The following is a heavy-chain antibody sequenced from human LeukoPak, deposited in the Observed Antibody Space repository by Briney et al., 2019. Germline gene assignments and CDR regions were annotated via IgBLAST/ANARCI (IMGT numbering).Heavy chain of an antibody. CDR3: ARSKAYYDSSGYANDC. V-gene: IGHV4-4*07. D-gene: IGHD3-22*01. Sequence: SETLSLTCTVSGGSLSSYYWSWIRQPAGKGLEWIGRIYSSGSTNYDPSLKSRVTMSVDTSKNQFSLKLSSVTAADTAVYYCARSKAYYDSSGYANDCWGQGTLVTVSS. CDR2: IYSSGST. J-gene: IGHJ4*02. CDR1: GGSLSSYY.